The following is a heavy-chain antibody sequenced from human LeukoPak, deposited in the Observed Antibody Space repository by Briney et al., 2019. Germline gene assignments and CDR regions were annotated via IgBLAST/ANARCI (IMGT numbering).Heavy chain of an antibody. CDR3: AREKLVPYYYYYYMDV. V-gene: IGHV3-30-3*01. Sequence: GGSLRLSCAASGFTFSSYAMHWVRQAPGKGLEWVAVISYDGSNKYYADSVKGRFTISRDNSKNTLYLQMNSLRAEDTAVYYCAREKLVPYYYYYYMDVWGKGTTVTVSS. J-gene: IGHJ6*03. CDR1: GFTFSSYA. CDR2: ISYDGSNK. D-gene: IGHD6-6*01.